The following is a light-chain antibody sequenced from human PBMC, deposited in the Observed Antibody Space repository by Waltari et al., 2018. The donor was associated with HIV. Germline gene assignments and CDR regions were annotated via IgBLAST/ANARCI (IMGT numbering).Light chain of an antibody. V-gene: IGLV1-44*01. CDR1: GSNIGANT. CDR2: GLD. J-gene: IGLJ1*01. Sequence: QSVLTQTPSASGTPGQRVIVSCSGSGSNIGANTVNWYQQPPGAAPRLLSHGLDQRPSGVPDRFSGSKSGASASLAISGLQSEDEADYYCAAWDDSLNAYVFGGGTKVTVL. CDR3: AAWDDSLNAYV.